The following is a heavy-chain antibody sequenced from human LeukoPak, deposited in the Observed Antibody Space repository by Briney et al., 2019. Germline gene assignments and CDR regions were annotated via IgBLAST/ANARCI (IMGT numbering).Heavy chain of an antibody. CDR3: AKDANYYDSSAFFIPFDS. CDR2: ISGNGQKT. V-gene: IGHV3-23*01. D-gene: IGHD3-22*01. CDR1: GFTFSRFA. J-gene: IGHJ4*02. Sequence: QPGESLRLSCSASGFTFSRFAMTWVRQLPGKGLQWASTISGNGQKTYYGDSVTARFSVSRDNSNNILFLQMDSLRADDSVLYYCAKDANYYDSSAFFIPFDSWGQGTLVTVSS.